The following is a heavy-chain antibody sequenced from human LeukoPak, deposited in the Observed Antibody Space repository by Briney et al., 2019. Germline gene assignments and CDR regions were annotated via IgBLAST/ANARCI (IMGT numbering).Heavy chain of an antibody. D-gene: IGHD3-10*01. CDR3: AKTYYYDSGSF. Sequence: PGGSLRLSCAASGFTFSNFWVTWVRQAPGKGLEWVANIKHDGSEKYYVDSVKGRFTISRDNANNSLYLQMNSLRAEDTAVYYCAKTYYYDSGSFWGQGTLVTVSS. CDR2: IKHDGSEK. CDR1: GFTFSNFW. V-gene: IGHV3-7*01. J-gene: IGHJ4*02.